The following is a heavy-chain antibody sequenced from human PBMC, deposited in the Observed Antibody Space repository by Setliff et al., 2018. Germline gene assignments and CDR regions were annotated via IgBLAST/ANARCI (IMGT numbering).Heavy chain of an antibody. D-gene: IGHD6-19*01. CDR3: ASLDNSDWYHPLGF. CDR2: IYSSGNT. J-gene: IGHJ4*02. CDR1: GFAVSGAY. Sequence: GGSLRLSCAGSGFAVSGAYMSWVRQAPGKGLEWVSIIYSSGNTAYTDSVKGRFTISRDTSKNTVYLQMNNVTVDDTAVYFCASLDNSDWYHPLGFWGQGTLVTVSS. V-gene: IGHV3-53*01.